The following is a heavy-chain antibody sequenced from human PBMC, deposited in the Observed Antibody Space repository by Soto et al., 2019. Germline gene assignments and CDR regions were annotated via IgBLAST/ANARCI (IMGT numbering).Heavy chain of an antibody. J-gene: IGHJ3*02. V-gene: IGHV4-39*07. D-gene: IGHD2-21*01. CDR2: IYYSGST. CDR1: GGSISSSSYY. Sequence: PSETLSLTCTVSGGSISSSSYYWGWIRQPPGKGLEWIGSIYYSGSTYYNPSLKSRVTISVDTSKNQFSLKLTSVTAADTAVYYCAREGGSYDCGGHLIRGAFDIRGQGTMVTGSS. CDR3: AREGGSYDCGGHLIRGAFDI.